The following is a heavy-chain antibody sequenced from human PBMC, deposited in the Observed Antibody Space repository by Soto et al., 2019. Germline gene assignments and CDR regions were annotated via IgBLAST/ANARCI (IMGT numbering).Heavy chain of an antibody. CDR1: GGSITSSSHF. V-gene: IGHV4-39*01. Sequence: SETLSLTCTASGGSITSSSHFWGWVRQPPGKGLEWIGTIYFTGNTYYTPSPKSRLTMSIDTSKNEFSLRLNSVTAADTAVYYCAGQTFTIAAASYGRSNWFDPWGPGTLVTVSS. CDR3: AGQTFTIAAASYGRSNWFDP. CDR2: IYFTGNT. J-gene: IGHJ5*02. D-gene: IGHD6-25*01.